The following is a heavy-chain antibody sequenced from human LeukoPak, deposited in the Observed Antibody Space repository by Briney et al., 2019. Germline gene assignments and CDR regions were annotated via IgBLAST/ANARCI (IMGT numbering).Heavy chain of an antibody. J-gene: IGHJ4*02. Sequence: GGSLRLSCAASGFTFSSYSMNWVRQAPGKGLEWVAIISSSSSPRYYADSVKGRFTISRDNAKNSVSLQMNSLSDEDTAVYYCARGGLEWLSYWGQGTLVTVSS. CDR3: ARGGLEWLSY. CDR1: GFTFSSYS. V-gene: IGHV3-48*02. CDR2: ISSSSSPR. D-gene: IGHD6-19*01.